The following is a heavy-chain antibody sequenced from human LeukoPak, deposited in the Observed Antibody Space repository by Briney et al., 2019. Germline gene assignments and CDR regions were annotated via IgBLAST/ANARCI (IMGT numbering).Heavy chain of an antibody. CDR3: ARWARWLQYNWFDP. D-gene: IGHD5-24*01. CDR2: IIPIFGTA. V-gene: IGHV1-69*06. Sequence: SVKVSCKASGGTFSSYAISWVRQAPGQGPEWMGGIIPIFGTANYAQKFQGRVTITADKSTSTAYMELSSLRSEDTAVYYCARWARWLQYNWFDPWGQGTLVTVSS. CDR1: GGTFSSYA. J-gene: IGHJ5*02.